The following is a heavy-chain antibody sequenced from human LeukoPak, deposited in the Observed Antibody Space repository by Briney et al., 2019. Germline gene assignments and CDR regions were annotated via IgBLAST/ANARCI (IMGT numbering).Heavy chain of an antibody. CDR1: GFTFSTYN. J-gene: IGHJ4*02. CDR3: ATYAVAGTEY. V-gene: IGHV3-48*02. D-gene: IGHD6-19*01. CDR2: ISTDSDSI. Sequence: PGGSLRLSCAASGFTFSTYNMNWVRQAPGKGLEWVSYISTDSDSIYYADSVKGRFTISRDNAKNSLYLQMNSLRDEDTAMYYCATYAVAGTEYWGQGTLLTVSS.